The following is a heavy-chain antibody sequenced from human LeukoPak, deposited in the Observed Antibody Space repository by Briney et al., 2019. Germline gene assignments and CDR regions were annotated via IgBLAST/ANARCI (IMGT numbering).Heavy chain of an antibody. CDR1: GYTFTSYG. Sequence: ASVKVSCKASGYTFTSYGISWVRQAPGQGLEWMGWISAYNGNTNYAQKFQGRVTMTRDTSISTAYMELSRLRSDDTAVYYCARVRSYGSGSYYKPPYYMDVWGKGTTVTISS. D-gene: IGHD3-10*01. CDR3: ARVRSYGSGSYYKPPYYMDV. V-gene: IGHV1-18*01. CDR2: ISAYNGNT. J-gene: IGHJ6*03.